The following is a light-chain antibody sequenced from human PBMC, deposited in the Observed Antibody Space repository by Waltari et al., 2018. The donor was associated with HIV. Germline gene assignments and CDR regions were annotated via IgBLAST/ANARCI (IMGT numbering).Light chain of an antibody. CDR2: WAS. CDR3: QQYYDTPWT. CDR1: QSVLYSSNNKNY. Sequence: DIVMTQSPDSLVVSLAERATIYCKSSQSVLYSSNNKNYLAWYQQKPGQPPKLLISWASTRESGVPDRFSGSGSGTDFTLTISSLQAEDVAVYYCQQYYDTPWTFGQGTKVEIK. J-gene: IGKJ1*01. V-gene: IGKV4-1*01.